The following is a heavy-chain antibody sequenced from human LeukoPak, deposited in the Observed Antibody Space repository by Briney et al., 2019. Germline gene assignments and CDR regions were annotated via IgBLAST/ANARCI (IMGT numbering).Heavy chain of an antibody. D-gene: IGHD4-23*01. J-gene: IGHJ4*02. CDR1: GGSITNDNYF. CDR2: IYYSGNT. Sequence: PSQTLSLTCTVSGGSITNDNYFWSWIRQYPGKGLEWIGYIYYSGNTYYNPSLKSRVTMSVDTSKNQFSLKLSSVTAADTAVYYCARATVVTHFDYWGQGTLVTVSS. CDR3: ARATVVTHFDY. V-gene: IGHV4-31*03.